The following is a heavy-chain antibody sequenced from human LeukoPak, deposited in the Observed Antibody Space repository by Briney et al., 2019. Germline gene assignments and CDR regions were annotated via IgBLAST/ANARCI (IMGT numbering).Heavy chain of an antibody. D-gene: IGHD4-17*01. CDR3: ARAGGSTVSHSDY. J-gene: IGHJ4*02. CDR2: ISSSTSYI. CDR1: GFTFSSYS. Sequence: PGGSLRLSCAASGFTFSSYSMNWIRQVPGKGLEWVSSISSSTSYIYYADSVKGRFTISKDNAKNSLYLQMNSLRTEDTAVYYCARAGGSTVSHSDYWGQGTLVTVSS. V-gene: IGHV3-21*01.